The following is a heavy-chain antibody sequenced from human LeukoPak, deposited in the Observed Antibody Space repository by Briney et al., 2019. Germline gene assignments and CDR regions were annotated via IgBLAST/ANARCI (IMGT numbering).Heavy chain of an antibody. D-gene: IGHD6-13*01. V-gene: IGHV3-48*02. J-gene: IGHJ4*02. CDR1: GFTLSTYS. CDR3: ARGRGAAAGTRIFDY. CDR2: ISSSSSII. Sequence: GGSLRLSCAASGFTLSTYSMNWVRKAPAKGLEWVSYISSSSSIIYYADSVKGRFTISRDNAQQSLYLQMNSLRDEDTAVYYCARGRGAAAGTRIFDYWGQGTLVTVSS.